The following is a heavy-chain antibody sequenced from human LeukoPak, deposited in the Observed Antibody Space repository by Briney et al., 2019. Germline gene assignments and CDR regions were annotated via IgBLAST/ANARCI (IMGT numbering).Heavy chain of an antibody. J-gene: IGHJ6*03. CDR3: ARASSGWSQGYYYYYMDV. CDR2: IYTSGST. Sequence: SETLSLTCTGSGGSISSGSYYWSWIRQPAGKGLEWIGRIYTSGSTNYNPSLKSLVTISVDTSKNQFSLKLSSVTAADTAVYYCARASSGWSQGYYYYYMDVWGKGTTVTISS. D-gene: IGHD6-19*01. CDR1: GGSISSGSYY. V-gene: IGHV4-61*02.